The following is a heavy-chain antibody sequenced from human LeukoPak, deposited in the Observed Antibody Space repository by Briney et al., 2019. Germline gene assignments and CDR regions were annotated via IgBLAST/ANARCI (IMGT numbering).Heavy chain of an antibody. J-gene: IGHJ4*02. CDR1: GGTFSSYA. CDR2: IIPIFGTA. Sequence: SVKVSCKASGGTFSSYAISWVRQAPGQGLEWMGGIIPIFGTANYAQKFQGRVTITADESTSTAYMELSSLRSEDTAVYYCARETLPRPYCSSTSCYVDYWGQGTLVTVSS. D-gene: IGHD2-2*01. V-gene: IGHV1-69*01. CDR3: ARETLPRPYCSSTSCYVDY.